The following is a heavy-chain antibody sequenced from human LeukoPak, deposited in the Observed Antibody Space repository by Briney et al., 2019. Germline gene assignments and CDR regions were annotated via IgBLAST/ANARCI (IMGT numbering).Heavy chain of an antibody. Sequence: SETLSLTCTVSGGSISSYYWSWIRQPPGKGLEWIGYIYYSGSTNYNPSLKSRVTISVDTSKNQFSLKLSSVTAADTAVYYCASPKGQQLVAGGFDYWGQGTLVTVSS. CDR2: IYYSGST. D-gene: IGHD6-13*01. J-gene: IGHJ4*02. V-gene: IGHV4-59*01. CDR3: ASPKGQQLVAGGFDY. CDR1: GGSISSYY.